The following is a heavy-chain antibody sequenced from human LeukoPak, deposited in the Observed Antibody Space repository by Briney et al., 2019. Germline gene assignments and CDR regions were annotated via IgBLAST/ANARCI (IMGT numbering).Heavy chain of an antibody. Sequence: GSLRLSCAASGFSFKDYWMSWVRQAPGKGLEWVADITPDGSGKTYVDSVKGRFTISRDNAKNSLYLQMNSLRAEDTALYYCAKDIFDGRLLGTVGYYFDYWGQGTLVTVSS. CDR3: AKDIFDGRLLGTVGYYFDY. D-gene: IGHD1-14*01. V-gene: IGHV3-7*03. CDR1: GFSFKDYW. CDR2: ITPDGSGK. J-gene: IGHJ4*02.